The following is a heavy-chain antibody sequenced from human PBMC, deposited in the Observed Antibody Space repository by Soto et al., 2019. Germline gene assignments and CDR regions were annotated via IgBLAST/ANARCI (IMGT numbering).Heavy chain of an antibody. CDR3: ARAPVTMVRGVRALLDY. Sequence: QVQLQESGPGLVKPSGTLSLTCAVSGGSISSSNWWSWVRQPPGKGLEWIGEIYHSGSTNYNPSLKSRVTISVDKSKNQFSLKLSSVAAADTAVYYCARAPVTMVRGVRALLDYWGQGTLVTVSS. J-gene: IGHJ4*02. CDR2: IYHSGST. CDR1: GGSISSSNW. D-gene: IGHD3-10*01. V-gene: IGHV4-4*02.